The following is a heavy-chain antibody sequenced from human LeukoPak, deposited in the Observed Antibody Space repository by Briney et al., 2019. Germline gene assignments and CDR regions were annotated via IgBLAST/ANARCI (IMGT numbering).Heavy chain of an antibody. J-gene: IGHJ4*02. D-gene: IGHD7-27*01. CDR1: GFIFSSAW. Sequence: GGSLRLSCAASGFIFSSAWMNWVRQAPGKGLEWVGRIKGKLGGGTTDYAAPVKGRFTISRDDSRDTLYLQMNSLKTEDTAVYCCAIDPNWGTHSWGQGVLVTVSS. V-gene: IGHV3-15*01. CDR3: AIDPNWGTHS. CDR2: IKGKLGGGTT.